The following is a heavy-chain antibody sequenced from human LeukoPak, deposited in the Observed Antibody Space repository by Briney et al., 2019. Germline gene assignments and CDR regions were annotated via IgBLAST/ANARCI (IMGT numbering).Heavy chain of an antibody. CDR2: ISGSGGST. J-gene: IGHJ6*02. Sequence: GGSLRLSCAASGFTFSSYAMSWVRQAPGKGLEWVSAISGSGGSTYYADSVKGRFTISRDNSKNTLYLQMNSLRAEDTAVYYCAKGDRSWPYYYYGMDVWGQGTTVTVSS. CDR1: GFTFSSYA. CDR3: AKGDRSWPYYYYGMDV. D-gene: IGHD6-13*01. V-gene: IGHV3-23*01.